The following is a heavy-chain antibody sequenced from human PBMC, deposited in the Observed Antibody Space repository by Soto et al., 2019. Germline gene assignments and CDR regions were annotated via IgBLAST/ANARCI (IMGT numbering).Heavy chain of an antibody. D-gene: IGHD6-19*01. Sequence: EVQLLESGGGLVQPGGSLRLSCAASGFTFSSYAMSWVRQAPGKGLEWVSTISGIGDSTYYADSVKGRFTISRDNSMHTLYLQMNSLRAEDTAVYYCAKGRYSSGWYWGQGTLVTVSS. CDR3: AKGRYSSGWY. J-gene: IGHJ4*02. CDR1: GFTFSSYA. CDR2: ISGIGDST. V-gene: IGHV3-23*01.